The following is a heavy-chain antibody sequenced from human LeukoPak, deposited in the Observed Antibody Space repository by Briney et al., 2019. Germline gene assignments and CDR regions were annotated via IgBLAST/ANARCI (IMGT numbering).Heavy chain of an antibody. CDR3: ARGGGTAGYYYQMDV. CDR1: GFTVSNNY. D-gene: IGHD3-16*01. CDR2: IYIAGTT. V-gene: IGHV3-66*01. Sequence: RGSVTLSCAASGFTVSNNYMSWVRQAPGKGLEWVSIIYIAGTTYHADSVRGRLVISRDNSKNTVYLQMNSLRADDTAVYYCARGGGTAGYYYQMDVWGQGATVTV. J-gene: IGHJ6*02.